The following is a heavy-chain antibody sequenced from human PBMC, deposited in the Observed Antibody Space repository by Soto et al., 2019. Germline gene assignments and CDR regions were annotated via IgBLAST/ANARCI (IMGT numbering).Heavy chain of an antibody. Sequence: SETLSLTCTVSRGYVNTFHWSWVRQPAGKGLEWIGRIFPNGNTDYSPSLKSRVTLSVDTSKNQISLNLTSVTAADMAVYYCAKGAGPPWFDPWGQGTLVTVSS. CDR1: RGYVNTFH. CDR2: IFPNGNT. CDR3: AKGAGPPWFDP. J-gene: IGHJ5*02. V-gene: IGHV4-4*07.